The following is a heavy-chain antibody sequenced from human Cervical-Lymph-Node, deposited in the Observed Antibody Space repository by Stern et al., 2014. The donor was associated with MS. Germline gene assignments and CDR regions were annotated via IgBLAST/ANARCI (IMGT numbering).Heavy chain of an antibody. CDR1: GAPIRSGHYY. CDR2: MSPTEIP. V-gene: IGHV4-61*02. J-gene: IGHJ4*02. CDR3: ARARGQTLFDY. Sequence: VHLVESGPGLVKPSQTLSLTCTVSGAPIRSGHYYWTWIRQPAGKGLACIGRMSPTEIPTYTPSLKSRVTMSVNPSKNQFSLTLTSVTAADTAVYYCARARGQTLFDYWGQGTLVTVSS.